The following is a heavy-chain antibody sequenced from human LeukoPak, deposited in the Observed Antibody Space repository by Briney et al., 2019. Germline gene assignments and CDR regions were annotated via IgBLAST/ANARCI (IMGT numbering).Heavy chain of an antibody. D-gene: IGHD1-26*01. V-gene: IGHV3-74*01. CDR3: ARGDGGSYQGRFDY. CDR1: GFTFSSYW. J-gene: IGHJ4*02. CDR2: IKSDDSST. Sequence: GGSLRLSCAASGFTFSSYWMHWVRQAPGKGLVWVSRIKSDDSSTSYADSVRGRLTISRDNAKNTLYLQMSSLRAEDTAVYYCARGDGGSYQGRFDYWGQGTLVTVPS.